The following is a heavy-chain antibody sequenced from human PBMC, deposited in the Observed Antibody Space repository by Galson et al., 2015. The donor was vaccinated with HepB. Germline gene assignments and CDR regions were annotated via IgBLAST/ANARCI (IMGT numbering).Heavy chain of an antibody. CDR2: ISSSSTYT. CDR3: ARVLVGREYYFDY. J-gene: IGHJ4*02. V-gene: IGHV3-11*05. Sequence: SLRLSCAASGFTFSDYYMSWIRQAPGKGLEGVSYISSSSTYTYYADSMKGRFTISRDNAKNSLYLQMNSLRAEDTAVYYCARVLVGREYYFDYWGQGTLVTVSS. CDR1: GFTFSDYY. D-gene: IGHD2-15*01.